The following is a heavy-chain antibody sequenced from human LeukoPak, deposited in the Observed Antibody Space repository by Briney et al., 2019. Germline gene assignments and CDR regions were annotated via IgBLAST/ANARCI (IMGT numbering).Heavy chain of an antibody. CDR3: AREGYCSGGSCRGNDY. D-gene: IGHD2-15*01. V-gene: IGHV3-33*01. J-gene: IGHJ4*02. CDR1: GFTFSNYG. CDR2: IRDDGSNK. Sequence: GGSLRLSCAASGFTFSNYGMHWVRQAPGKGLEWVAVIRDDGSNKYYVDSVKGRFTISRDNSKNTLYLQMNSLRAEDTAVYYCAREGYCSGGSCRGNDYWGQGTLVTVSS.